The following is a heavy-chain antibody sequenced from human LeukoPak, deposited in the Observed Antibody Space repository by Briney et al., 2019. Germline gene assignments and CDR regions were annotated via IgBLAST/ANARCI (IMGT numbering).Heavy chain of an antibody. V-gene: IGHV3-33*01. CDR1: GFTFSSYG. CDR3: ARSDEIAVAGTLGY. D-gene: IGHD6-19*01. Sequence: GRSLRLSCAASGFTFSSYGMHWVRQAPGKGLEWVAVIWYDGSNKYYADSVKGRFTISRDNSKNTLYLQMNSLRVEDTAVYYCARSDEIAVAGTLGYWGQGTLVTVSS. CDR2: IWYDGSNK. J-gene: IGHJ4*02.